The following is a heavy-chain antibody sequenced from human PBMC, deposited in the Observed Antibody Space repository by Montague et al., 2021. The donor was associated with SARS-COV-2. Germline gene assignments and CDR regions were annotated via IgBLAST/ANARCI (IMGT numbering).Heavy chain of an antibody. CDR2: HYSGGIT. CDR1: GASISSYD. J-gene: IGHJ4*02. V-gene: IGHV4-4*08. CDR3: AREGLVGGDYFEL. Sequence: SETLSLTCSVSGASISSYDWSWIRQPPGKGLEWIAYHYSGGITGYNPSLKSRGTISVDTSKNQVSLRLKSVTAADTAVYYCAREGLVGGDYFELWGQGTLVTVSS. D-gene: IGHD3-16*01.